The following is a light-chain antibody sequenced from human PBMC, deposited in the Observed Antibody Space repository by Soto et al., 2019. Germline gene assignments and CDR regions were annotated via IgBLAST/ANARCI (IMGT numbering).Light chain of an antibody. CDR2: GAS. CDR1: QSVSNSY. CDR3: HHYDNSPPFP. J-gene: IGKJ3*01. V-gene: IGKV3-20*01. Sequence: EIVLTQSPGTLSLSPGERVTLSCRASQSVSNSYLAWYQQKPGQAPRLLIYGASSRATGIPDRFSGSGSGTDFTLTISRLEPEDFAVYYCHHYDNSPPFPFGPGTTVDI.